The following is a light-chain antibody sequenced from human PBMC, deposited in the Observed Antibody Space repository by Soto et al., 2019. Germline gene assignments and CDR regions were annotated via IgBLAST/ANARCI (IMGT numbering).Light chain of an antibody. CDR2: DVS. Sequence: QSALTQPRSVSGSPGQSVTISCTGTSSDVGGYIYVSWYQQYPAKAPKVMIYDVSKRPSGVPDRFSGSKSGNTASLTISGLQAEDEADYYCCSYAGSYTYVFGTGTKLTVL. J-gene: IGLJ1*01. CDR3: CSYAGSYTYV. V-gene: IGLV2-11*01. CDR1: SSDVGGYIY.